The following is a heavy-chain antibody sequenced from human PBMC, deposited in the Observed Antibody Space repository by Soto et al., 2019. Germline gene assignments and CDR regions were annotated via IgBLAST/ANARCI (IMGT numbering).Heavy chain of an antibody. CDR3: ARDIGSLRLGELSRPGAFDI. V-gene: IGHV3-21*01. Sequence: PGGSLRLSCAASGFTFSSYSMNWVRQAPGKGLEWVSSISSSSSYIYYADSVKGRFTISRDNAKNSLYLQMNSPRAEDTAVYYCARDIGSLRLGELSRPGAFDIWCQGTMVTVSS. D-gene: IGHD3-16*02. CDR2: ISSSSSYI. CDR1: GFTFSSYS. J-gene: IGHJ3*02.